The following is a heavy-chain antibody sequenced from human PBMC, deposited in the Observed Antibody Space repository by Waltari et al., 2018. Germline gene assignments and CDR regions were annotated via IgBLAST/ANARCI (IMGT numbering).Heavy chain of an antibody. J-gene: IGHJ4*02. D-gene: IGHD3-3*01. Sequence: QVQLQQWGAGLLKPSETLPLTCAVYGGSFSGSYSSWIRQPPGKGLEWIGEINHSGSTNYDPSLKGRVTISVDTSKNQFSLKLSSVTAADTAVYYCARLRSITIFGAGYDYWGQGTLVTVSS. CDR3: ARLRSITIFGAGYDY. CDR2: INHSGST. CDR1: GGSFSGSY. V-gene: IGHV4-34*01.